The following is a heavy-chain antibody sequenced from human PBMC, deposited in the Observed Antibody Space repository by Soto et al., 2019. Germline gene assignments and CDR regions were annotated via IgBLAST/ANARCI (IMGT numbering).Heavy chain of an antibody. Sequence: QVQLVESGGGLVKPGGSLRLSCAASGFTFSDYYMSWIRQAPGKGLEWVSYISSSGSTIYYADSVKGRFTISRDNAKNSLYLQMNSLRAEDTAVYSCARPVRYCSSTSCYGGLDAFDIWGQGTMVTVSS. J-gene: IGHJ3*02. D-gene: IGHD2-2*01. CDR3: ARPVRYCSSTSCYGGLDAFDI. CDR1: GFTFSDYY. CDR2: ISSSGSTI. V-gene: IGHV3-11*01.